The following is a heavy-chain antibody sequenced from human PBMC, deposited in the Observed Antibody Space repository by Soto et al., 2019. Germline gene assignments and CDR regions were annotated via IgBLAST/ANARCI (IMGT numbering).Heavy chain of an antibody. Sequence: ASVKVSCKASGYTFTSYGISWVRQAPGQGLEWMGWISAYNGNTNYAQKLQGRVTMTTDTSTSTAYMELRSLRSDDTAVYYCARDRNILEANAAFDIWGQGTMVTVSS. J-gene: IGHJ3*02. CDR3: ARDRNILEANAAFDI. V-gene: IGHV1-18*01. CDR1: GYTFTSYG. CDR2: ISAYNGNT. D-gene: IGHD1-1*01.